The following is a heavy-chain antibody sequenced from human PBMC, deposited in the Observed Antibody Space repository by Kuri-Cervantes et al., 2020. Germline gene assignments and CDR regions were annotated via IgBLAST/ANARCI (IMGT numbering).Heavy chain of an antibody. J-gene: IGHJ6*02. CDR1: GYTLTELS. V-gene: IGHV1-24*01. Sequence: ASVKVSCKVSGYTLTELSMHWVRQAPGKGLEWMGGFDPEDGETIYAQKFQGRVTMTEDTSTDTAYMELSSLRSEDTAVYYCATCTVRGVPGYYYYGMDVWGRGTTVTVSS. CDR3: ATCTVRGVPGYYYYGMDV. CDR2: FDPEDGET. D-gene: IGHD3-10*01.